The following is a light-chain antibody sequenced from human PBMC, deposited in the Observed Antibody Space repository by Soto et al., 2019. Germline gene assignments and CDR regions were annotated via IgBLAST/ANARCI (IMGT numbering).Light chain of an antibody. CDR2: DVS. J-gene: IGLJ2*01. V-gene: IGLV2-14*01. Sequence: QSALTQPASMSGSPGQSITISCTGSSSDIGDYKYVSWYKQHPGKAPKLMIYDVSNRPSGVSNRFSGSKSGNTASLTISGLQAEDEAHYYCSSYTGINFVIFGGGTKLTVL. CDR1: SSDIGDYKY. CDR3: SSYTGINFVI.